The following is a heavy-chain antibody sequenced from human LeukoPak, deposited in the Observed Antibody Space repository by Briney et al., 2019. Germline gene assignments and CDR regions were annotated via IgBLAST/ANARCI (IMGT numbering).Heavy chain of an antibody. Sequence: GGSLRLSCAASGFTFSSYAMHWVRQAPGKGLEWVAVISYDGSNNYYADSVKGRFTISRDNSKNTLYLQMNSLRAEDTAVYYCARGSSTGTLSLWFDPWGQGTLVTVSS. CDR2: ISYDGSNN. D-gene: IGHD1-14*01. J-gene: IGHJ5*02. V-gene: IGHV3-30*04. CDR3: ARGSSTGTLSLWFDP. CDR1: GFTFSSYA.